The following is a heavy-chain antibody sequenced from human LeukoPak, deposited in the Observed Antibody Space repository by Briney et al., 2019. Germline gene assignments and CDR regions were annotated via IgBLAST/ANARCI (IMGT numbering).Heavy chain of an antibody. Sequence: PGGSLRLSCAASGFTFSSYEMNWVRQAPGKGLEWVSYISSSGSTIYYADSVKGRFTISRDNAKNSLYLQMNSLRAEDTAVYYCARGGRHFDWSPPYYWGQGTLVTVSS. CDR2: ISSSGSTI. V-gene: IGHV3-48*03. J-gene: IGHJ4*02. D-gene: IGHD3-9*01. CDR3: ARGGRHFDWSPPYY. CDR1: GFTFSSYE.